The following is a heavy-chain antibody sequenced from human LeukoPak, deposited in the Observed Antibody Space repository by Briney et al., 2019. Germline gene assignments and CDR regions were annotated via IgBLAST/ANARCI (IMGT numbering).Heavy chain of an antibody. CDR3: ARGLDSSSPAGNWFDP. V-gene: IGHV3-23*01. J-gene: IGHJ5*02. CDR2: INSSGDNT. CDR1: EFTFRTYA. D-gene: IGHD6-6*01. Sequence: PGGSLRLSCAASEFTFRTYAMSWVRQALGKGLEWISAINSSGDNTYYADSVKGRFTISRDNSENTLYLQMNSLRAEDTAVYYCARGLDSSSPAGNWFDPWGQGTLVTVSS.